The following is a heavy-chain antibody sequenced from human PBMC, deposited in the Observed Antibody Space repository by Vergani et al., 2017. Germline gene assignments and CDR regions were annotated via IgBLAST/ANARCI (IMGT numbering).Heavy chain of an antibody. J-gene: IGHJ6*03. D-gene: IGHD3-16*01. CDR3: AKDPGDAKYYYYYMDV. V-gene: IGHV3-23*01. Sequence: EVKLLESGGGLVQPGGSLRLSCAASGFTFSSYDMSWVRQAPGKGLEWVSAISGSGGSTYYADSVKGRFTISRENSKNTLYLQMNSLRAEDTAVYYCAKDPGDAKYYYYYMDVWGKGTTVTVSS. CDR1: GFTFSSYD. CDR2: ISGSGGST.